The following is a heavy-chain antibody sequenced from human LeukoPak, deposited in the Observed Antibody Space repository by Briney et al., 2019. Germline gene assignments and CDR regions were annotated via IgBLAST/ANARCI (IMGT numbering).Heavy chain of an antibody. CDR1: GFTFSGYA. CDR3: AKDLTGYCSSTSCAMAAFDY. J-gene: IGHJ4*02. CDR2: ISGSGGST. Sequence: PGGSLRLSCAASGFTFSGYAMSWVRQAPGKGLEWVSAISGSGGSTYYADSVKGRFTISRDNSKNTLYLQMNSLRAEDTAVYYCAKDLTGYCSSTSCAMAAFDYWGQGTLVTVSS. V-gene: IGHV3-23*01. D-gene: IGHD2-2*01.